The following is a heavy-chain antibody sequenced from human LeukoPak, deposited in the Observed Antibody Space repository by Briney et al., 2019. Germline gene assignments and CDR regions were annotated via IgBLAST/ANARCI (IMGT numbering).Heavy chain of an antibody. V-gene: IGHV3-13*01. Sequence: GGSLRLSCAASGFTFSSYDMHWVRQATGKGLEWVSAIGTAGDTYYPGSVKGRFTFSRENAKTSLYLQMNSLRAGDTAVYYCARSGGSGSWYHDFDYWGQGPLVTVSS. CDR2: IGTAGDT. CDR1: GFTFSSYD. CDR3: ARSGGSGSWYHDFDY. J-gene: IGHJ4*02. D-gene: IGHD6-13*01.